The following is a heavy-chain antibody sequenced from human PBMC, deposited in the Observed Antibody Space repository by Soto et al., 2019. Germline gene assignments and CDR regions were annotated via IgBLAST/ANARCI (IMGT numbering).Heavy chain of an antibody. CDR1: GFTFSSYA. Sequence: QVQLVESGGGVVQPGRSLRLSCAASGFTFSSYAMHWVRQAPGKGLEWVAVISYDGSNKYYADSVKGRLTISRDNSKNTLYLQMNSLRAEDTAVYYCAREGTQQQLVDDAFDIWGQGTMVTVSS. J-gene: IGHJ3*02. CDR3: AREGTQQQLVDDAFDI. V-gene: IGHV3-30-3*01. CDR2: ISYDGSNK. D-gene: IGHD6-13*01.